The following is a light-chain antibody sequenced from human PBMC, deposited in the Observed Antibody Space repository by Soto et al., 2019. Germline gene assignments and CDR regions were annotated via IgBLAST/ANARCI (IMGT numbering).Light chain of an antibody. J-gene: IGLJ3*02. CDR2: EVS. V-gene: IGLV2-14*01. Sequence: QSALTQPASVSGSPGQSITISCTGTSSDIGGYNYVSWYQQHPGKAPKLMIYEVSNRPSGVSNRFSGSKSGNTASLTSSGLQAEDEADYYCSSYTSSSTLGFGGGTKVTVL. CDR3: SSYTSSSTLG. CDR1: SSDIGGYNY.